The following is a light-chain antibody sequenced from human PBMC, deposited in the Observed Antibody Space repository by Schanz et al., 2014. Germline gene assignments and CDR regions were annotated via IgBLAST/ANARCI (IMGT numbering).Light chain of an antibody. CDR2: DVS. J-gene: IGLJ2*01. CDR3: CSYAGSKNLI. Sequence: QSALTQPASVSGSPGQSITISCTGTSSDVGGYNYVSWYQQHPGKAPKLMIYDVSNRPSGVSNRFSASKSGYTASLTISGLQAEDEADYYCCSYAGSKNLIFGGGTKLTVL. CDR1: SSDVGGYNY. V-gene: IGLV2-14*03.